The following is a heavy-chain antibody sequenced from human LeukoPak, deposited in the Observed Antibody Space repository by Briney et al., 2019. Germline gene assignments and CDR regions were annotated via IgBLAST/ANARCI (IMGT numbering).Heavy chain of an antibody. D-gene: IGHD5-12*01. CDR3: ARGLSIYSGYGWPEYYYYMDV. V-gene: IGHV4-38-2*02. Sequence: PSETLSLTCTVSGYSISSGYYWGWIRQPPGKGLEWIGSIYHSGSTYYNPSLKSRVTISVDTSKNQFSLKLSSVTAADTAVYYCARGLSIYSGYGWPEYYYYMDVWGKGTTVTISS. CDR2: IYHSGST. CDR1: GYSISSGYY. J-gene: IGHJ6*03.